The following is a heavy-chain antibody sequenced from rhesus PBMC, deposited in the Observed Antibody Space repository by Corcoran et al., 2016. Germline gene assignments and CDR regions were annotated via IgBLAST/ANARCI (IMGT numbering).Heavy chain of an antibody. CDR2: ISGSSGST. J-gene: IGHJ4*01. CDR1: GGSVISSNW. D-gene: IGHD1-14*01. Sequence: QVQLQESRPGLVKTSEPLSLTCPVSGGSVISSNWCRWIRQPPGKGLEWRGYISGSSGSTYYNTARKSRVTISTDTSKNQFSLKRSSGTDVTALYYWARRSQYERTYYFDYWGQGVLVTVSS. V-gene: IGHV4-65*01. CDR3: ARRSQYERTYYFDY.